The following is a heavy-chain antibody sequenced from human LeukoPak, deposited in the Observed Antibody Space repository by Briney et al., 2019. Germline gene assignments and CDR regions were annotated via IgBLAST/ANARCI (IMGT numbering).Heavy chain of an antibody. Sequence: GGSLRLSCAASGFTVSSNYMSWVRQAPGKGLEWVSVIYSGGSTYYADSVKGRFTISRDNSKNTLYLQMNSLRAEDTAVYYCARGVEMATTNYFDYWGQGTLVTVSS. J-gene: IGHJ4*02. CDR1: GFTVSSNY. CDR3: ARGVEMATTNYFDY. CDR2: IYSGGST. V-gene: IGHV3-66*01. D-gene: IGHD5-24*01.